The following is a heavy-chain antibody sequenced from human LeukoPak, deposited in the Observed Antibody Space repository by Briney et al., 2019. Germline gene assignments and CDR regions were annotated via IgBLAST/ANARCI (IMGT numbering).Heavy chain of an antibody. D-gene: IGHD4-17*01. Sequence: GGSLRLSCTSSGFTFSNYAMMWLRQAPGKGPEFISVIRGSGGGAGYADSVRGRFTISRDNSKNSLYLQMNRLRAEDAAVYYCARDPNGDYVGAFDILGQGTMVTVSS. J-gene: IGHJ3*02. V-gene: IGHV3-23*01. CDR2: IRGSGGGA. CDR3: ARDPNGDYVGAFDI. CDR1: GFTFSNYA.